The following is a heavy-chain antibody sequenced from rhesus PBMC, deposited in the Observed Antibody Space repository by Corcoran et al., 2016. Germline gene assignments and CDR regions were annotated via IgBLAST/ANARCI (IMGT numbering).Heavy chain of an antibody. CDR1: GGSFSSYW. D-gene: IGHD2-15*01. CDR2: INGNSGST. V-gene: IGHV4-80*01. Sequence: QVQLQESGPGLVKPSETLSLTCAVSGGSFSSYWWSGIRQPPGKGLEWIGEINGNSGSTNYNPSLKSRVTISQDASKNQFSLKLSSVTAADTAVYYCARSPLLFDYWGQGVLVTVSS. J-gene: IGHJ4*01. CDR3: ARSPLLFDY.